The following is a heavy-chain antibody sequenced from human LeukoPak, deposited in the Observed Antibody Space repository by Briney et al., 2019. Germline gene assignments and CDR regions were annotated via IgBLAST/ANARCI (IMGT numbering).Heavy chain of an antibody. CDR2: ISGSGGST. CDR3: AKAKYSGSYHFDY. D-gene: IGHD1-26*01. Sequence: GGSLRLSCAASGFTFSSYAMSWVRQAPGKGLEWVSAISGSGGSTYYADSVKGRFTISRDNSKNTLYLQMNGLRAEDTAVYYCAKAKYSGSYHFDYWGQGTLVTVSS. CDR1: GFTFSSYA. J-gene: IGHJ4*02. V-gene: IGHV3-23*01.